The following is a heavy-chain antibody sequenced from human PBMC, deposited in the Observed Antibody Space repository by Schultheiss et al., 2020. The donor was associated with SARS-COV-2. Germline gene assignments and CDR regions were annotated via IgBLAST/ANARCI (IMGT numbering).Heavy chain of an antibody. CDR3: ARDLSKIVVVIAILIWYFDL. Sequence: GGSLRLSCAASGFTFSSYWMHWVRQAPGKGLVWVSRINSDGSSTSYADSVKGRFTVSRDNSKNRVYLQMNSLRAEDTAVYYCARDLSKIVVVIAILIWYFDLWGRGTLVTVSS. D-gene: IGHD2-21*01. J-gene: IGHJ2*01. V-gene: IGHV3-74*01. CDR2: INSDGSST. CDR1: GFTFSSYW.